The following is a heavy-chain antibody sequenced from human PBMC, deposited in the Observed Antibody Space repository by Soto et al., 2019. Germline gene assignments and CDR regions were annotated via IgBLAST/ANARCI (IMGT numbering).Heavy chain of an antibody. Sequence: SETLSLTCAVYGGSFSGYYWSWIRRPPGKGLEWIGEISHRGVTNYSPSLKSRVTMSVDTSKNQFSLKLSSVTAADTAVYYCARGRDTATSYYYYYYMDVWGKGTTVTVS. CDR3: ARGRDTATSYYYYYYMDV. CDR2: ISHRGVT. V-gene: IGHV4-34*01. CDR1: GGSFSGYY. D-gene: IGHD5-18*01. J-gene: IGHJ6*03.